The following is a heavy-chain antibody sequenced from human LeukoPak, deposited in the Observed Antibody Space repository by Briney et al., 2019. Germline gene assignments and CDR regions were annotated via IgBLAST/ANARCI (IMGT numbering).Heavy chain of an antibody. CDR3: AKGPGRWLQLRYFDF. V-gene: IGHV3-23*01. CDR1: GFTFSSHG. CDR2: ISNSGGSV. Sequence: GGSLRLSCAASGFTFSSHGMNWVRQAPGKGLERISGISNSGGSVYYADSVKGRFTISRDNSKNTLYLQMSSLRADDTAVYYCAKGPGRWLQLRYFDFWGQGTLVIVSS. J-gene: IGHJ4*02. D-gene: IGHD5-24*01.